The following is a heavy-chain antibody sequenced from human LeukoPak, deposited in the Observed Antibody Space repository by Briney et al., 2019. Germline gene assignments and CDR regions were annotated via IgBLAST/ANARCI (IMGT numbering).Heavy chain of an antibody. CDR2: IYHSGGT. J-gene: IGHJ6*02. Sequence: SETLSLTCAVSGGSISSGGYSWSWIRQPPGKGLEWIGYIYHSGGTYYNPSLKSRVTISVDRSKNQFSLKLSSVTAADMAVYYCARGSRSGDPPYYYYGMDVWGQGTTVTVSS. D-gene: IGHD6-25*01. CDR3: ARGSRSGDPPYYYYGMDV. CDR1: GGSISSGGYS. V-gene: IGHV4-30-2*01.